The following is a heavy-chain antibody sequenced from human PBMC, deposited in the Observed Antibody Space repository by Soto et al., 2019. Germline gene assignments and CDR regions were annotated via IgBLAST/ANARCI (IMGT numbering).Heavy chain of an antibody. CDR3: AREQRWLQFDYYYGMDV. Sequence: QVQLVESGGGLVKPGGSLRLSCAASGFTFSDYYMSWIRQAPGKGLERVSYISSSSTYTNYADSVKGRFTISRDNAKNSLYLKMNRLRAEDTAVYYCAREQRWLQFDYYYGMDVWGQGTTVTVSS. J-gene: IGHJ6*02. V-gene: IGHV3-11*05. CDR2: ISSSSTYT. CDR1: GFTFSDYY. D-gene: IGHD5-12*01.